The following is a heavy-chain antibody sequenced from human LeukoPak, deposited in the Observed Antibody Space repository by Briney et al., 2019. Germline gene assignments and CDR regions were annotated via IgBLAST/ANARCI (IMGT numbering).Heavy chain of an antibody. Sequence: ESPKIPFKGSGSRFTNYWIGWGRPMPGKGREGVAIIYPGDSDTRYSSSFQGQVTISADKSISTAYLQWSSLKASDTAMYYCARESSPPAYGMDVWGKGTTVTVSS. CDR3: ARESSPPAYGMDV. CDR1: GSRFTNYW. V-gene: IGHV5-51*01. J-gene: IGHJ6*04. D-gene: IGHD2-15*01. CDR2: IYPGDSDT.